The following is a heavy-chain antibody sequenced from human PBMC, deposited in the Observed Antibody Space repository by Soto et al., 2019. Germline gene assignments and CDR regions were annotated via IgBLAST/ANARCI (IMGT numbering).Heavy chain of an antibody. J-gene: IGHJ5*01. CDR3: ARAFLEWLGPPPDWFDS. V-gene: IGHV6-1*01. D-gene: IGHD3-3*01. Sequence: SQTLSLTCAISGDSVSSNSAAWNSIRQSPSRGLEWLGRAYYRSKWYNDYAVSVKRRITINPHTSKNKFALQLNSVTREDTAVYYCARAFLEWLGPPPDWFDSWGQGTLVTVSS. CDR1: GDSVSSNSAA. CDR2: AYYRSKWYN.